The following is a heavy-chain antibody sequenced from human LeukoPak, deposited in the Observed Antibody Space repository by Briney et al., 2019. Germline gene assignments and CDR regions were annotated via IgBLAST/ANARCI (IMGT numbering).Heavy chain of an antibody. Sequence: GGSLRLSCAASGFTFDDYGMSWVRQAPGKGLEWVSGINWNGGSTGYADSVKGRFTISRDNAKNSLYLQMNSLRAEDTAVYYCAREDSSSGYYYVSSFDYWGQGTLVTVSS. D-gene: IGHD3-22*01. CDR2: INWNGGST. CDR3: AREDSSSGYYYVSSFDY. J-gene: IGHJ4*02. CDR1: GFTFDDYG. V-gene: IGHV3-20*04.